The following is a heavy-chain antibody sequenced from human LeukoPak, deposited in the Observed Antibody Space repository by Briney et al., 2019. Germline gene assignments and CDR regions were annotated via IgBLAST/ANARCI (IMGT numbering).Heavy chain of an antibody. CDR3: AREKGLSTVTYDKAFDI. CDR2: INTSGST. V-gene: IGHV4-4*07. J-gene: IGHJ3*02. D-gene: IGHD4-17*01. CDR1: GGSISSYY. Sequence: SETLSLTCTVSGGSISSYYWSWIRQPAGKGLEWIGRINTSGSTNYNPSLKSRVTMSVDTPKNQFSLKLSSVTAADTAVYYCAREKGLSTVTYDKAFDIWGQGTMVTVSS.